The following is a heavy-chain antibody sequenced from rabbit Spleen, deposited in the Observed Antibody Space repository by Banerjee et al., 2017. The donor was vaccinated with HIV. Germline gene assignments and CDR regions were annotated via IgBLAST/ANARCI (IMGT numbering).Heavy chain of an antibody. CDR1: GFSFSSVNW. D-gene: IGHD4-1*01. V-gene: IGHV1S40*01. CDR2: IYAGSTGTT. Sequence: QSLEESGGDLVKPGASLTLTCTASGFSFSSVNWIYWVRQAPGKGLEWIGTIYAGSTGTTDYASWAKGRFTISKPSSTTVTLQMTSLTAADTATYFCARDGADGGWDLWGPGTLVTVS. CDR3: ARDGADGGWDL. J-gene: IGHJ4*01.